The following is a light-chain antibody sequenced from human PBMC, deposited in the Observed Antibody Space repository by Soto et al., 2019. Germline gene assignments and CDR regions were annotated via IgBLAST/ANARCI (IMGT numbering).Light chain of an antibody. V-gene: IGLV2-14*01. J-gene: IGLJ1*01. CDR2: DVS. CDR3: SSYTSSSTLEGV. Sequence: QSALTQPASVSGSPGQSITISCTGTSSDVGGYNYVSWYQQHPGKAPKLMIYDVSNRPSGVSNRFSGSKSGNTASLTISGIQAEDEADYYCSSYTSSSTLEGVFGTGTTVTVL. CDR1: SSDVGGYNY.